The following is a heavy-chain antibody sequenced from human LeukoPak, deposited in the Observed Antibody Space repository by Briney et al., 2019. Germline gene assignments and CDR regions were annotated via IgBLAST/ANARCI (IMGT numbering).Heavy chain of an antibody. D-gene: IGHD6-6*01. Sequence: VASVKVSCKAYGYTFTDHTMNWVRQAPGQGLEWMGWINTNTGNPTYAQGFTGRFVFSLDTSVSTAYLQISSLKAEDTAVYYCARDGDIGQLVSFDYWGQGTLVTVSS. J-gene: IGHJ4*02. CDR1: GYTFTDHT. V-gene: IGHV7-4-1*02. CDR2: INTNTGNP. CDR3: ARDGDIGQLVSFDY.